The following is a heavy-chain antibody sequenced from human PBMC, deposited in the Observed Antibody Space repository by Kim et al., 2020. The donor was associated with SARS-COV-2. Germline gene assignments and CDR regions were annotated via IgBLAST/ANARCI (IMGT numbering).Heavy chain of an antibody. CDR2: IYYSGST. D-gene: IGHD3-3*01. CDR1: GGSISSGGYY. Sequence: SETLSLTCTVSGGSISSGGYYWSWIRQHPGKGLEWIGYIYYSGSTYYNPSLKSRVTISVDTSKNQFSLKLSSVTAADTAVYYCARDQSLGETIFGVEYYGMDVWGQGTTVTVSS. V-gene: IGHV4-31*03. CDR3: ARDQSLGETIFGVEYYGMDV. J-gene: IGHJ6*02.